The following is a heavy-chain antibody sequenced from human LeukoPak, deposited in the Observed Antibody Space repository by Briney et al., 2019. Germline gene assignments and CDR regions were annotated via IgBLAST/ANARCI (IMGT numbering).Heavy chain of an antibody. Sequence: PSETLSLTCTVSGVSVSSGSCNWSWIRQPPGKGLEWIGYISYSGSTDYHPSLKSRVTISVDMSQNQFSLKLSSVTAADTAVYYCARAKYSYDLDPWGQGTPVTVSS. D-gene: IGHD5-18*01. CDR3: ARAKYSYDLDP. CDR2: ISYSGST. CDR1: GVSVSSGSCN. J-gene: IGHJ5*02. V-gene: IGHV4-61*01.